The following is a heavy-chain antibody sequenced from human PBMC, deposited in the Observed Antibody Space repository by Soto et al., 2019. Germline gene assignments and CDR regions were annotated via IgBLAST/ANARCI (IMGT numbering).Heavy chain of an antibody. D-gene: IGHD5-12*01. J-gene: IGHJ1*01. CDR1: GGSISSGDYY. CDR3: ARIARDGYNTYFQH. V-gene: IGHV4-30-4*01. CDR2: IYYSGST. Sequence: PSETLSLTCTVSGGSISSGDYYWSWIRQPPGKGLEWIGYIYYSGSTYYNPSLKSRVTISVDTSKNQFSLKLSSVTAADTAVYYCARIARDGYNTYFQHWRQGTLVTVSS.